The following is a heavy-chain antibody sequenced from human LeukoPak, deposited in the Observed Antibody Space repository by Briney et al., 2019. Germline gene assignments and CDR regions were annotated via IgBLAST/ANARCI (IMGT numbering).Heavy chain of an antibody. Sequence: ASVKVSCKASGYTFTSYGISWVRQAPGQGLEWMGWISAYNGNTNYAQKFQGRVTITADKSTSTAYMELSSLRSEDTAVYYCARDYYDSTSDYWGQGTLVTVSS. V-gene: IGHV1-18*01. J-gene: IGHJ4*02. CDR3: ARDYYDSTSDY. CDR1: GYTFTSYG. CDR2: ISAYNGNT. D-gene: IGHD3-22*01.